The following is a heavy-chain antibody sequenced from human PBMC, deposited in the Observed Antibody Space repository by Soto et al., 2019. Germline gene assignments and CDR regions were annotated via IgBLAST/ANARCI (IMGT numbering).Heavy chain of an antibody. CDR2: TYYRSGWYN. CDR1: GDSVSSNSAA. D-gene: IGHD5-12*01. V-gene: IGHV6-1*01. Sequence: SQTLSLTCIISGDSVSSNSAAWNWIRQSPSRGLEWLGRTYYRSGWYNDYAVSVRSRITVNADTSKNQFSLHLNSVTPEDTAVYYCAGNSSLQWYYMDVWDKGTTVTVSS. CDR3: AGNSSLQWYYMDV. J-gene: IGHJ6*03.